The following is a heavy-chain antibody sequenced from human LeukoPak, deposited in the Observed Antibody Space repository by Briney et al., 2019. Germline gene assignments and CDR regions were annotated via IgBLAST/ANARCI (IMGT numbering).Heavy chain of an antibody. CDR3: ARDRGGSYYYFDY. Sequence: SETLSLTCTVSGGSISSYYWSWTRQPPGKGLEWIGYIYYSGSTNYNPSLKSRVTISVDTSKNQFSLKLSSVTAADTAVYYCARDRGGSYYYFDYWGQGTLVTVSS. J-gene: IGHJ4*02. D-gene: IGHD2-15*01. CDR1: GGSISSYY. V-gene: IGHV4-59*01. CDR2: IYYSGST.